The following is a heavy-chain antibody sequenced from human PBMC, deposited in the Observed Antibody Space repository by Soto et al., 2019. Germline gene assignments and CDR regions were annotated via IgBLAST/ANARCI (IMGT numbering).Heavy chain of an antibody. J-gene: IGHJ6*02. V-gene: IGHV4-39*01. Sequence: PSETLSLTCSVSGGSIRSSSYYLGWIRQPPGKGLEWIGSIYYSGSTYYNPSLKSRVTISVDTSKNQFSLKLSSVTAADTAVYYCARGIWYDYGDYVLPYYYYGMDVWGQGTTVTVSS. CDR1: GGSIRSSSYY. CDR3: ARGIWYDYGDYVLPYYYYGMDV. D-gene: IGHD4-17*01. CDR2: IYYSGST.